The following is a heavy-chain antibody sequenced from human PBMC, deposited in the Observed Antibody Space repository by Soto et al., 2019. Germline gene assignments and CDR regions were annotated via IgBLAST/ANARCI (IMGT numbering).Heavy chain of an antibody. Sequence: TSETLSLTCCFSDGFHSSYYWSWIRQPPGEGLEWIGYIHYTGSTNYNPSLKSRITISEDTSNNQFSLRLSSVTAADTAIYYRGRGEGGVINFWGQGARVTVSS. V-gene: IGHV4-59*01. D-gene: IGHD3-10*01. CDR3: GRGEGGVINF. CDR1: DGFHSSYY. CDR2: IHYTGST. J-gene: IGHJ4*02.